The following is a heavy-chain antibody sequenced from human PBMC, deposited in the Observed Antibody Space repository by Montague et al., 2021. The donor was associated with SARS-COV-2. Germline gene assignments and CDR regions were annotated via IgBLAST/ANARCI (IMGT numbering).Heavy chain of an antibody. J-gene: IGHJ6*02. CDR3: ARDSRIVGATGGMDV. D-gene: IGHD1-26*01. CDR2: IKPDGGEK. CDR1: VFTFSSYW. V-gene: IGHV3-7*03. Sequence: SLRLSCEASVFTFSSYWMSWVRQTSGKGLEWVANIKPDGGEKHYVDSXKGRFTISRDNAKNSLNLQMDSLRAEDTALYYCARDSRIVGATGGMDVWGQGTTVIVSS.